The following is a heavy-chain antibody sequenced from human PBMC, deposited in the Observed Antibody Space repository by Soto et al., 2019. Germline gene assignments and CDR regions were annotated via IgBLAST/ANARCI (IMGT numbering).Heavy chain of an antibody. Sequence: QGQLVQSGAEVKKPGASVKVSCKASGYTINRYGISWVRQAPGQGLEWMGWISGYNGDTNYAQKFQGRVTMTIDTFTSTVYMEMRSLTSDDTAVYYCAKNGQPPYYYYGMDVWGQGTTVTVSS. CDR3: AKNGQPPYYYYGMDV. J-gene: IGHJ6*02. D-gene: IGHD2-8*01. V-gene: IGHV1-18*01. CDR1: GYTINRYG. CDR2: ISGYNGDT.